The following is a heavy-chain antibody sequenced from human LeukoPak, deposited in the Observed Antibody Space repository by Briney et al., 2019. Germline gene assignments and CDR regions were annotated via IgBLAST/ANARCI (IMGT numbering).Heavy chain of an antibody. J-gene: IGHJ4*02. CDR2: ISHDGSNK. CDR3: ARAHTSGWKAFDY. D-gene: IGHD6-19*01. CDR1: GFSFRGYC. V-gene: IGHV3-30*03. Sequence: PGGSLRLSCAVSGFSFRGYCMHWVRQAPDKRLEWVAMISHDGSNKDYADSVKGRFTISRDNSRNTLYLQMNSLRSEDPAVYYCARAHTSGWKAFDYWGQGTLVTGSS.